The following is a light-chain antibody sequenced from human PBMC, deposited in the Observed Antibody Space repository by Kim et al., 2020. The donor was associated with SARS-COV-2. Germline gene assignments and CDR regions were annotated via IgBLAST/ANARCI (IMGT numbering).Light chain of an antibody. V-gene: IGKV1D-13*01. CDR1: QGISTA. Sequence: SSSGGDRVTITCRASQGISTALAWYQKKPGKAPKLLIYDASSSESGVPSRFSGSGSGTDFTLTISSLQPEDFGTYFCQQFNNLITFGQGTRLEIK. J-gene: IGKJ5*01. CDR3: QQFNNLIT. CDR2: DAS.